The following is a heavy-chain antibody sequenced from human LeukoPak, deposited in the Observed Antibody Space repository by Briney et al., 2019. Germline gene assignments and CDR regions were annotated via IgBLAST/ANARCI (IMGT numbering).Heavy chain of an antibody. CDR1: GFTFSSYA. Sequence: KTGGSLRLSCAASGFTFSSYAMSWVRQAPGKGLEWVSAISGSGGSTYYADSVKGRFTISRDNSKNTLYLQMNSLRAEDTAVYYCARGLTTVTTGGDYFDYWGQGTLVTVSS. D-gene: IGHD4-17*01. V-gene: IGHV3-23*01. CDR3: ARGLTTVTTGGDYFDY. CDR2: ISGSGGST. J-gene: IGHJ4*02.